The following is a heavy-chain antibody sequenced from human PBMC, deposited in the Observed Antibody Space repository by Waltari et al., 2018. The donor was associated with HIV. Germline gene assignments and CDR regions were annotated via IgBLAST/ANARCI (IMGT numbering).Heavy chain of an antibody. CDR1: GYTFTGYY. CDR2: INRNRGGT. J-gene: IGHJ4*02. V-gene: IGHV1-2*02. CDR3: ARSNIVVVPAARYGDY. D-gene: IGHD2-2*01. Sequence: QVQLVQSGAEVKKPGASVKVSCKASGYTFTGYYMHWVRQAPGQGLEWMGWINRNRGGTNYAQKFQGRGTMTRDTSISTAYMELSRLRSDDTAVYYCARSNIVVVPAARYGDYWGQGTLVTVSS.